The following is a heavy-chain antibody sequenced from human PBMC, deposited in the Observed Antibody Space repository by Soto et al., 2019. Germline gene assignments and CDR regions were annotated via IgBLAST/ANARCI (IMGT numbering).Heavy chain of an antibody. V-gene: IGHV3-23*01. CDR2: ISGSGGST. Sequence: EVQLLESGGGLVPPGGFLRLSCVASGMTLSNYAVNWVRQAPGKGLEWVSAISGSGGSTYYAGSVKGRFTIARDNTKNTVFLEMNSLRGEDTAVYYCVKVPASSVTASRPFDQWGQGTLVTVSS. D-gene: IGHD2-21*02. CDR3: VKVPASSVTASRPFDQ. J-gene: IGHJ4*02. CDR1: GMTLSNYA.